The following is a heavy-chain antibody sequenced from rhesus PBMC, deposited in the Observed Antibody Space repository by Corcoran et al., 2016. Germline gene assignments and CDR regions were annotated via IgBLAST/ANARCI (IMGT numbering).Heavy chain of an antibody. V-gene: IGHV3-136*01. CDR3: TRNTVTFFDF. D-gene: IGHD4-23*01. Sequence: EVQLVESGGGLVQPGGSLRLSCAASGFPFSSYDMSWVLQAPGKGLEWVSFITYTVKTIDYADSVEGRFTISRDNAKNSLSLQMSSLRAEDTAVYYCTRNTVTFFDFWGQGVLVTVSS. CDR1: GFPFSSYD. J-gene: IGHJ4*01. CDR2: ITYTVKTI.